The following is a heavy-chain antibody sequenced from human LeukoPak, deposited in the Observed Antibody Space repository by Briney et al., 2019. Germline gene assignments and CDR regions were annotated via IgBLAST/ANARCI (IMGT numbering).Heavy chain of an antibody. CDR2: ISGSGGST. D-gene: IGHD6-19*01. V-gene: IGHV3-23*01. CDR3: AKDFGGWYGVLGNYFDY. J-gene: IGHJ4*02. CDR1: GFTFSSYA. Sequence: GGSLRLSCAASGFTFSSYAMSWVRQAPGKGLEWVSAISGSGGSTYYADSVEGRFTISRDNSKNTLYLQMNSLRAEDTAVYYCAKDFGGWYGVLGNYFDYWGQGTLVTVSS.